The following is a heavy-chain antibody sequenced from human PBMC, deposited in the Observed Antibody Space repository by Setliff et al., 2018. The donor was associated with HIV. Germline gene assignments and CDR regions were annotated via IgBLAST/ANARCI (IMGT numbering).Heavy chain of an antibody. CDR1: GGSASNSRYY. V-gene: IGHV4-39*07. D-gene: IGHD2-2*01. J-gene: IGHJ4*02. CDR3: ARVRLRVPPSIFDY. CDR2: IYHSGIV. Sequence: SETLSLTCTVSGGSASNSRYYWAWIRQSPAKGLEWIGEIYHSGIVNYNPSLQSRVTISTDTSKNQFSLRLNSVTVADTAVYYCARVRLRVPPSIFDYWGMGSLVTVSS.